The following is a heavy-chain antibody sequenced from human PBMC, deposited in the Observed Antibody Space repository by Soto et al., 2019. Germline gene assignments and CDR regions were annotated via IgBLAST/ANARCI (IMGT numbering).Heavy chain of an antibody. CDR3: AGHGFGPLHGLVDV. CDR1: GGSITNYY. V-gene: IGHV4-59*08. J-gene: IGHJ6*02. CDR2: INYDGYS. Sequence: QVQLQESGPGLVKPSETLSLTCTVSGGSITNYYCSWFRQPPGKGLEWIGYINYDGYSAYNLFLKRRVTLSMDASKTQFSLMLESVTATDTAVYYFAGHGFGPLHGLVDVWGPGTTVIVSS. D-gene: IGHD3-10*01.